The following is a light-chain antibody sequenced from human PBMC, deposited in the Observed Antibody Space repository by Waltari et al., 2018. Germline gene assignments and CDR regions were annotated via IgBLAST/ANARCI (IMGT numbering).Light chain of an antibody. V-gene: IGLV2-11*01. CDR2: DIN. J-gene: IGLJ3*02. Sequence: QSALTQPRSVSGSPGQSVTIPCTGTSRDVGGYNYVSWYQQHPDKAPKLIIYDINKRPSGVPDRFSGSKSGNTASLTISGLQAEDEADYYCCSYVGSNIYWVFGGGTKLTVL. CDR3: CSYVGSNIYWV. CDR1: SRDVGGYNY.